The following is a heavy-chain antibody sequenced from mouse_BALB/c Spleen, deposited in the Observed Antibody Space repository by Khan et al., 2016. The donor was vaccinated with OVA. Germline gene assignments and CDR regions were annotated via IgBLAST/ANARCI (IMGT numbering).Heavy chain of an antibody. CDR3: ARTARIKY. J-gene: IGHJ2*01. D-gene: IGHD1-2*01. CDR1: GYSITSGYG. Sequence: EVQLQESGPGLVKPSQSLSLTCTVTGYSITSGYGWNWIRQFPGNILEWMGYISYSGSTNYHPSPKSRISITRDTSNNQFFLQLKSVTTEDTSTYYCARTARIKYWGQGTTLTVSS. CDR2: ISYSGST. V-gene: IGHV3-2*02.